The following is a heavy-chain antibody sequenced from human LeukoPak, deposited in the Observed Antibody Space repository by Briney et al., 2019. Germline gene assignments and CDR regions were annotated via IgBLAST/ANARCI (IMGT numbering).Heavy chain of an antibody. CDR1: GGSISSSNW. CDR3: ARLYSTGPFDY. J-gene: IGHJ4*02. V-gene: IGHV4-4*02. CDR2: IYHSGST. Sequence: SSETLSLTCAVSGGSISSSNWWSWVRQPPGKGLEWIGEIYHSGSTNYNPSLKSRVTISVDTSKNQFSLKLSSVTAADTAVYYCARLYSTGPFDYWGQGTLVTVSS. D-gene: IGHD6-25*01.